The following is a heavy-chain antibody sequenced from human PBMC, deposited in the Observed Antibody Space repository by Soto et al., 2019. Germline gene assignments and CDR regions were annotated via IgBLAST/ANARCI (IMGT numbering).Heavy chain of an antibody. CDR2: ISAYNGNT. J-gene: IGHJ4*02. Sequence: GASVKVSCKASGYTFTSYGISWVRQAPGQGLEWMGWISAYNGNTNYAQKLQGRVTMTTDTSTSTAYMELRSLRSDDTAVYYCARQLDDILTCYYKSLPGFWGQGTLVT. CDR3: ARQLDDILTCYYKSLPGF. V-gene: IGHV1-18*01. CDR1: GYTFTSYG. D-gene: IGHD3-9*01.